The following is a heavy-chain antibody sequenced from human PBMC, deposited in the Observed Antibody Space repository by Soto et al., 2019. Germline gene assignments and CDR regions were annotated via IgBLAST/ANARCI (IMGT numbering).Heavy chain of an antibody. Sequence: PGGSLRLSCAASGFTFSSYSMNWVRQAPGKGLEWVSYISSSSSTIYYADSVKGRFTISRDNAKNSLYLQMNSLRAEDTAVYYCARGRSGSQDYWGQGTLVTVSS. CDR1: GFTFSSYS. CDR2: ISSSSSTI. J-gene: IGHJ4*02. D-gene: IGHD5-12*01. CDR3: ARGRSGSQDY. V-gene: IGHV3-48*01.